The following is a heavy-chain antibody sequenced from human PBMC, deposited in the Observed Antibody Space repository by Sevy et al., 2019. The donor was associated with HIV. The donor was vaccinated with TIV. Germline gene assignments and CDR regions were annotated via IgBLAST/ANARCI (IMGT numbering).Heavy chain of an antibody. Sequence: GGSLRLSCAASGFSFFSYAMHWVRQAPGKGLEWVAVISYDGSNQYNPDSVKGRFTISRDNSRNTLFLQMNSLRPEDTAVYYCARAWGGYSSTWSKIAHDYWGQGTPVTVSS. V-gene: IGHV3-30*04. CDR2: ISYDGSNQ. CDR3: ARAWGGYSSTWSKIAHDY. D-gene: IGHD6-13*01. CDR1: GFSFFSYA. J-gene: IGHJ4*02.